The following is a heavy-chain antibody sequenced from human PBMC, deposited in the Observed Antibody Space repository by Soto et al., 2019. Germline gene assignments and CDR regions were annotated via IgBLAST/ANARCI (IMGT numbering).Heavy chain of an antibody. J-gene: IGHJ3*02. CDR3: ARAGYCSGGSCYSGAFDI. CDR2: ISYDGSNK. Sequence: GGSLRLSCAASGFTFSSYAMHWVRQAPGKGLEWVAVISYDGSNKYYADSVKGRFTISRDNSKNTLYLQMNSLRAEDPAVYYCARAGYCSGGSCYSGAFDIWGQGTMVTVSS. V-gene: IGHV3-30-3*01. CDR1: GFTFSSYA. D-gene: IGHD2-15*01.